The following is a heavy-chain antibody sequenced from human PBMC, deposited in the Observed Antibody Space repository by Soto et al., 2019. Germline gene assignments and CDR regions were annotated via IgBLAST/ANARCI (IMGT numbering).Heavy chain of an antibody. J-gene: IGHJ4*02. Sequence: QVQLQESGPGLVKPSQTLSLTCTVSGGSISRGGYYWSWIRQHPGKGLEWIGYIYYSGSTYYNPSLQSRLTISVDTSKNQFSLKLSSVTAADTAVYYCARAASGYFFDYWGQGTLATVSS. CDR1: GGSISRGGYY. CDR2: IYYSGST. V-gene: IGHV4-31*03. D-gene: IGHD3-22*01. CDR3: ARAASGYFFDY.